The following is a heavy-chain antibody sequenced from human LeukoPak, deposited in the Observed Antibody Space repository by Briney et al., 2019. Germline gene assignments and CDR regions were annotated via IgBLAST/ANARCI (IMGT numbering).Heavy chain of an antibody. Sequence: SETLSLTCTVSGGSISSSSYYWGWIRQPPGKGLEWIGSIYYSGSTYYNPSLKSRVTISVDTSKNQFSLKLSSVTAADTAVYYCARSTGGYYTYYYYMDVWGKGTTVTVSS. CDR2: IYYSGST. CDR1: GGSISSSSYY. V-gene: IGHV4-39*07. D-gene: IGHD3-3*01. J-gene: IGHJ6*03. CDR3: ARSTGGYYTYYYYMDV.